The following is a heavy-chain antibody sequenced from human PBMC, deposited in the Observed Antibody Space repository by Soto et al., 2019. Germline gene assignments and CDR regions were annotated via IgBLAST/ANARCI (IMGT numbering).Heavy chain of an antibody. D-gene: IGHD3-3*01. J-gene: IGHJ5*02. CDR2: INHSGST. CDR3: ARGGRFVEWLPKIPGKRNGFDP. Sequence: SETLSLTCAVYGGSFSGYYWSWIRQPPGKGLEWIGEINHSGSTNYNPSLKSRVTISVDTSKNQFSLKLSSVTAADTAVYYCARGGRFVEWLPKIPGKRNGFDPWGQGTLVTVSS. V-gene: IGHV4-34*01. CDR1: GGSFSGYY.